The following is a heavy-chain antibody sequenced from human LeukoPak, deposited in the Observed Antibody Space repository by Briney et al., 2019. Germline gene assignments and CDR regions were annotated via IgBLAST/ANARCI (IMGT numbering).Heavy chain of an antibody. CDR2: IYPNSGDT. CDR3: ARDCSSTSCYIIGFDP. CDR1: GYIFTDYY. J-gene: IGHJ5*02. Sequence: SVKVSCKASGYIFTDYYLHWARQAPGQGLEWMGWIYPNSGDTNYAQKFQGRVTMTRDTSISTAYMELSRLRSDDTAVYYCARDCSSTSCYIIGFDPWGQGTLVTVSS. V-gene: IGHV1-2*02. D-gene: IGHD2-2*02.